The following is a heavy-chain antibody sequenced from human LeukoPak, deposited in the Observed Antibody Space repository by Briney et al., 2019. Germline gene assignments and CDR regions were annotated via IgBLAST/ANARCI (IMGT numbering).Heavy chain of an antibody. J-gene: IGHJ4*02. Sequence: PSETLSLTCTVSGGSGSSYFWSWVRQSPEKGLEWIGYIYNSGNTNYNPSLKSRVTISRDMSRNQPSLKVRSVTPADTAVYYCARASGSGWYYFDHWGQGALVTVSS. V-gene: IGHV4-59*02. CDR1: GGSGSSYF. CDR2: IYNSGNT. CDR3: ARASGSGWYYFDH. D-gene: IGHD6-19*01.